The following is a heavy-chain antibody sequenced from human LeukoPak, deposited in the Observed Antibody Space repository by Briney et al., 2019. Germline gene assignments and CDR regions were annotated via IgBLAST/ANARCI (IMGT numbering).Heavy chain of an antibody. CDR2: ISYDGSNK. V-gene: IGHV3-30*03. D-gene: IGHD3-16*01. J-gene: IGHJ4*02. Sequence: GGSLRLSCAASGFTFSSFSSYGMHWVRQAPGKGLEWVAVISYDGSNKYYGDSVKGRFTISRDNSKNTLDLQMNSLRAEDTAVYYCAMTPSLLGYWGQGTLVTVSS. CDR1: GFTFSSFSSYG. CDR3: AMTPSLLGY.